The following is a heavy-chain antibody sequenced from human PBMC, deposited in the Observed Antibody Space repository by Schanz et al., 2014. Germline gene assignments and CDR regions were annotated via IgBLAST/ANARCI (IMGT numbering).Heavy chain of an antibody. D-gene: IGHD5-12*01. CDR3: ARGIGGYGANNYFDY. Sequence: QVHLVQSGAEVKRPGASVKVSCKASEYSFTSYSMHWVRQAPGQRLEWMGWINTGSGDTKYSQNFQGRVTITRDTSASTAYMEVSSLRSEDTAVYSCARGIGGYGANNYFDYWRQGTLVTVSS. J-gene: IGHJ4*02. CDR2: INTGSGDT. CDR1: EYSFTSYS. V-gene: IGHV1-3*04.